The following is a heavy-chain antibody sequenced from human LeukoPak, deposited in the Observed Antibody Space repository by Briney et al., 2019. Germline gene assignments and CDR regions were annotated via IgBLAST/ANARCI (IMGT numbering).Heavy chain of an antibody. CDR1: GGSISSSNW. CDR2: IYHSGST. J-gene: IGHJ4*02. CDR3: ARAPGGYCSSTSCRLDY. Sequence: SGTLSLTCAVSGGSISSSNWWSWVRQPPGKGLEWIGEIYHSGSTNYNPSLKSRVTISVDKSENQFSLKLSSVTAADTAVYYCARAPGGYCSSTSCRLDYWGQGTLVTVSS. V-gene: IGHV4-4*02. D-gene: IGHD2-2*01.